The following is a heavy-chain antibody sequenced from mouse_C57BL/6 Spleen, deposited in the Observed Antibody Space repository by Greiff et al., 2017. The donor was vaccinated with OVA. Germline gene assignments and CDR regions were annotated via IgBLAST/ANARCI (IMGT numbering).Heavy chain of an antibody. D-gene: IGHD2-3*01. V-gene: IGHV1-15*01. CDR2: IDPETGGT. J-gene: IGHJ2*01. CDR1: GYTFTDYE. CDR3: TRDCMIHYFDY. Sequence: QVQLQQSGAELVRPGASVTLSCKASGYTFTDYEMHWVKQTPVHGLEWIGAIDPETGGTAYNQKFKGKAILTADKSSSTAYMELRSLTSGDSAVYYCTRDCMIHYFDYWGQGTTLTVSS.